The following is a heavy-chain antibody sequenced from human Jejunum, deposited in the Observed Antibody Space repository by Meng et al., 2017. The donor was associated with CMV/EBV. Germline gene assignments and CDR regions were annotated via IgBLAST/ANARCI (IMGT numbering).Heavy chain of an antibody. Sequence: ASGFTFSSYGMHWVRQAPGKGLEWVAYIRYDLATKYYVDSVKGRFTISRDNSRNSLSLQMNNLRDDDTAVYYCAKQADPSAYFFVFWGEGTMVTVSS. J-gene: IGHJ4*02. CDR1: GFTFSSYG. CDR2: IRYDLATK. CDR3: AKQADPSAYFFVF. V-gene: IGHV3-30*02. D-gene: IGHD6-25*01.